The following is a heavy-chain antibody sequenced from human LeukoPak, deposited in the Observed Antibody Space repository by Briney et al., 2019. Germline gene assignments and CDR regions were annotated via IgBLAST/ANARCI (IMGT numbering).Heavy chain of an antibody. CDR2: IISIFGTA. V-gene: IGHV1-69*06. D-gene: IGHD6-19*01. CDR3: ARGPQWLPQGQYFQH. Sequence: GASVKVSCQASGCIFSSYAFSWVGPAPGRGGAWMGGIISIFGTANYVQKFQGRVTITADKSTSTAYMELSSLRSEDTAVYYCARGPQWLPQGQYFQHWGQGTLVTVSS. CDR1: GCIFSSYA. J-gene: IGHJ1*01.